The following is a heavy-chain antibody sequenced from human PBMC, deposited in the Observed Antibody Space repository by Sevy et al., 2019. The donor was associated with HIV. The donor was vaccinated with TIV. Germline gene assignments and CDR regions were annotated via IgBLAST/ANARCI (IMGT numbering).Heavy chain of an antibody. CDR1: GFTFDEYG. V-gene: IGHV3-9*01. J-gene: IGHJ4*02. CDR3: VKDISIEGGIAAVGTGIFDF. D-gene: IGHD6-13*01. CDR2: INWNSGNI. Sequence: GGSLRLSCAASGFTFDEYGMHWVRQAPGKGLEWVSGINWNSGNIGYADSVKGRFTISRDNAKNSLYLQMNSLRAEDTACYYCVKDISIEGGIAAVGTGIFDFWGQGTLVTVSS.